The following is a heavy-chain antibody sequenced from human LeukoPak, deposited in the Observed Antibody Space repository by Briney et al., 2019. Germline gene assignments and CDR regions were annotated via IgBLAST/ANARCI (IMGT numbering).Heavy chain of an antibody. J-gene: IGHJ4*02. D-gene: IGHD6-13*01. CDR3: AKDLSAAGRRIFDY. V-gene: IGHV3-9*01. CDR2: ISRNSGSI. Sequence: GGSLRLSCAASGFTFDDYAMHWVRQAPGKGLEWVSGISRNSGSIGYADSVKGRFTISRDNAKNSLYLQMNSLRAEDTALYYCAKDLSAAGRRIFDYWGQGTLVTVSS. CDR1: GFTFDDYA.